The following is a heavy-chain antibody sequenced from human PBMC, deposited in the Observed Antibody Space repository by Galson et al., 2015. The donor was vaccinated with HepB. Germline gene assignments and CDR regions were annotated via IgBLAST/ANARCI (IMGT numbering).Heavy chain of an antibody. J-gene: IGHJ4*02. CDR3: ARSVIAAAGYDY. V-gene: IGHV4-39*07. Sequence: SETLSLTCTVSGGSISSSSYYWGWIRQPPGKGLEWIGSIYYSGSTYYNPSLKSRVTISVDTSKNQFSLKLSSVTAADTAVYYCARSVIAAAGYDYWGQGTLVTVSS. CDR2: IYYSGST. CDR1: GGSISSSSYY. D-gene: IGHD6-13*01.